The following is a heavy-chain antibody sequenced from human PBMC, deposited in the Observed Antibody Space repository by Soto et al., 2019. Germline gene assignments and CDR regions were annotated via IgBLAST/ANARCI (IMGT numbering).Heavy chain of an antibody. V-gene: IGHV3-23*01. Sequence: PGGSLRLSCAASGFTFSSYAMSWVRQAPGKGLEWVSAISGSGGSTYYADSVKGRFTISRDNSKNTLYLQMNSLRDEDTAVYYCAKDVGSSSYYYYDGMDVWGQGTKVTVSS. J-gene: IGHJ6*02. D-gene: IGHD6-6*01. CDR2: ISGSGGST. CDR1: GFTFSSYA. CDR3: AKDVGSSSYYYYDGMDV.